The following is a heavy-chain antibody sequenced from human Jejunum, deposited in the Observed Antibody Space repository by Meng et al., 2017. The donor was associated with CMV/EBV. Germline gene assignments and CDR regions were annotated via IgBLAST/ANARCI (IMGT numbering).Heavy chain of an antibody. CDR1: GFTFSSYA. CDR2: ISGNDLSR. CDR3: ARDGGGFNSSPFDC. Sequence: SGFTFSSYAMSWVRQAQGKGLEWVAGISGNDLSRYYADSVKGRFTISRDNSDNMLYLQMNSLRADDTAVYYCARDGGGFNSSPFDCWGQGTLVTVSS. D-gene: IGHD3-16*01. V-gene: IGHV3-23*01. J-gene: IGHJ4*02.